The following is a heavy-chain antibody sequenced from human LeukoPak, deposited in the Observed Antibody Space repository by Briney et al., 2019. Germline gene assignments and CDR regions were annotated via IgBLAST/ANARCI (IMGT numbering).Heavy chain of an antibody. J-gene: IGHJ4*02. V-gene: IGHV3-53*01. CDR1: GFTVSSNY. Sequence: SGGSLKLSCEGSGFTVSSNYMSWVRQAPGKGLEWVAVIYSGGSTYYAGSVKGRFTISKDNSSNTLYLQMNSLRAEDTAVYYCATSAAVRLFDYWGQGALVTVSS. D-gene: IGHD2-2*01. CDR2: IYSGGST. CDR3: ATSAAVRLFDY.